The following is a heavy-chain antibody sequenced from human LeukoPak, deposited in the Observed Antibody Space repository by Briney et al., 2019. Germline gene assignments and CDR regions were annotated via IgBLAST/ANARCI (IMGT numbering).Heavy chain of an antibody. V-gene: IGHV4-4*07. CDR3: ARGAYSFDY. Sequence: SQTLSLTFTVSGGSITGSHCSWLRQSAGKGLEWIGRIYSSGTTNYNPSLKSRVTMSLDTSKNQFSLRLSSMTAADTAVYYCARGAYSFDYWGQGTLVTVSS. J-gene: IGHJ4*02. CDR1: GGSITGSH. CDR2: IYSSGTT.